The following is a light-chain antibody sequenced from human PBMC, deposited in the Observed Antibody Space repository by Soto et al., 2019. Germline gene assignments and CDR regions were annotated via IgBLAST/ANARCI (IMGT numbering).Light chain of an antibody. CDR3: SSYAGDTTPDVV. CDR2: EGS. Sequence: QSALTQPASVSGSPGQSITISCTGTSSDVGSYNLVSWYQQHPGKAPKLLIYEGSKRPSGVSNRFSGSKSGSTASLTVSGLQAEDEADYYCSSYAGDTTPDVVFGGGTKLTVL. V-gene: IGLV2-23*01. CDR1: SSDVGSYNL. J-gene: IGLJ2*01.